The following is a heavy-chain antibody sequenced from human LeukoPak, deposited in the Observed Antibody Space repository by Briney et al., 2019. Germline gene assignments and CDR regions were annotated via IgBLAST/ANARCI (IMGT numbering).Heavy chain of an antibody. CDR1: GFTFSRFL. CDR3: ARDLAGSIDY. D-gene: IGHD6-19*01. V-gene: IGHV3-74*01. J-gene: IGHJ4*02. CDR2: ISNDGRTT. Sequence: TGGSPRHSCAASGFTFSRFLMHWVRQAPGKGLVWVSLISNDGRTTRYADSVKGRFTISRDNAKNTLYLEMNSLRAEDTAVYYCARDLAGSIDYWGQGTLVTVSS.